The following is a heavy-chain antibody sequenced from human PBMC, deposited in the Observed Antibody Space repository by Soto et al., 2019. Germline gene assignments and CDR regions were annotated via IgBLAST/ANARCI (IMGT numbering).Heavy chain of an antibody. Sequence: ASVKVSCKASGYTFSSYGISWVRQAPGQGLEWMGWISGYSALTYYAQEFQGRVTMTTDTSMNTVYMELRSLRSDDTAVYYCAREWDNKSEHSSGWYDDFWGQGTLVTVSS. CDR1: GYTFSSYG. CDR2: ISGYSALT. CDR3: AREWDNKSEHSSGWYDDF. V-gene: IGHV1-18*01. D-gene: IGHD6-19*01. J-gene: IGHJ4*02.